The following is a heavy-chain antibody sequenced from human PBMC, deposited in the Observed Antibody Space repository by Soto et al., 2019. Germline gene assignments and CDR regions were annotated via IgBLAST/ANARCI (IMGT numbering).Heavy chain of an antibody. J-gene: IGHJ4*02. CDR1: GFTFSSYA. V-gene: IGHV3-23*01. Sequence: GGSLRLSCAASGFTFSSYAMSWVRQAPGKGLEWVSAISGSGGSTYYTDSVKGRFTISRDNSKNTLYLQMNSLRAEDTAVYYCAKDLSHQQTGLCGIAVGGYFDYWGQGTLVTVSS. CDR2: ISGSGGST. CDR3: AKDLSHQQTGLCGIAVGGYFDY. D-gene: IGHD6-19*01.